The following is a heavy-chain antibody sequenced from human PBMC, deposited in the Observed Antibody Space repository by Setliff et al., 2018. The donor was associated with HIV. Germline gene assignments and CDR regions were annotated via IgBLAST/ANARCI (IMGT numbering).Heavy chain of an antibody. V-gene: IGHV4-4*07. J-gene: IGHJ2*01. CDR2: IYGSGTI. CDR1: GASVSTYY. CDR3: ARSLGITYFDL. Sequence: PSETLSLTCTVSGASVSTYYWIWIRPPAGKGLEWIERIYGSGTINYNPYPKSRVIMSVDTSKNVFSLKLTSLTAADTAVYYCARSLGITYFDLWGRGTLVTVSS. D-gene: IGHD7-27*01.